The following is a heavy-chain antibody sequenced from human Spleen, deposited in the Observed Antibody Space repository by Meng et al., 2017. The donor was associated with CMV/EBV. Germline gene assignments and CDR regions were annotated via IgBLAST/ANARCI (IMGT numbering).Heavy chain of an antibody. J-gene: IGHJ4*02. V-gene: IGHV1-69*05. CDR1: GGTFSSYA. CDR3: ARATWIQLWPIDY. D-gene: IGHD5-18*01. CDR2: IIPIFGTA. Sequence: SVKVSCKASGGTFSSYAISWVRQAPGQGLEWMGGIIPIFGTANYAQKLQGRVTITTDESTSTAYMELSSLRSEDTAVYYCARATWIQLWPIDYWGQGTLVTVSS.